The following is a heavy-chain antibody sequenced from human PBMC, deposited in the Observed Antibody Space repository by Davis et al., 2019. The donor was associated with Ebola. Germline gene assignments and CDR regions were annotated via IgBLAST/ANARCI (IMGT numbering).Heavy chain of an antibody. CDR3: ARSLYYYDSSGYRY. J-gene: IGHJ4*02. V-gene: IGHV4-34*01. CDR2: INHSGST. D-gene: IGHD3-22*01. Sequence: SETLSLTCAVYGGSFSGYYWSWIRQPPGKGLEWIGEINHSGSTNYNPSLKSRVTISVDTSKSQFSLKLSSVTAADTAVYYCARSLYYYDSSGYRYWGQGTLVTVSS. CDR1: GGSFSGYY.